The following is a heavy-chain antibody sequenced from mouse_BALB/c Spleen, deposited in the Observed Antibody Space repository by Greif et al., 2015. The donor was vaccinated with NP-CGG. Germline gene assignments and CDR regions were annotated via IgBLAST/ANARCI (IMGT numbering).Heavy chain of an antibody. CDR2: ISSGSSTI. J-gene: IGHJ4*01. CDR1: GFTFSSFG. D-gene: IGHD1-1*02. V-gene: IGHV5-17*02. CDR3: ARSGWGYAMDY. Sequence: EVKLVESGGGLVQPGGSRKLSCAASGFTFSSFGMHWVRQAPEKGLEWVAYISSGSSTIYYADTVKGRFTISRDNPKNTLFLQMTSLRSEDTAMYYCARSGWGYAMDYWGQGTSVTVSS.